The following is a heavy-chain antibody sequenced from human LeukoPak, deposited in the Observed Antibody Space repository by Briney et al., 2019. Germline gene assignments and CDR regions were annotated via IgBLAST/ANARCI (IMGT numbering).Heavy chain of an antibody. Sequence: GGSLRLSCAAAGFTFSSYGMHWVRQAPGKGLEWVAVISYDGSNKYYADSVKGRFTISRDNSKNTLYLQMNSLRAGDTAVYYYAKVSDYYDSSGYLPAGYHGMDVWGQGTTVTVSS. CDR1: GFTFSSYG. V-gene: IGHV3-30*18. CDR2: ISYDGSNK. CDR3: AKVSDYYDSSGYLPAGYHGMDV. D-gene: IGHD3-22*01. J-gene: IGHJ6*02.